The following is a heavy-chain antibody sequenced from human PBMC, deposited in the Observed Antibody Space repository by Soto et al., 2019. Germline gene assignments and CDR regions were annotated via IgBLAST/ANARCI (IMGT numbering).Heavy chain of an antibody. D-gene: IGHD1-26*01. CDR2: IAYDGHEK. CDR3: GKDVGDYVPYYYGVDV. J-gene: IGHJ6*02. CDR1: GFTFKTHS. Sequence: QVQLVESGGGVVQPGTSLRLSCEASGFTFKTHSMHWVRKAPGKGLEWMAVIAYDGHEKFYADSVKGRFTISRDNSKNALYLQMNTLRNEDTAVYYCGKDVGDYVPYYYGVDVWGQGTTVTVS. V-gene: IGHV3-30*18.